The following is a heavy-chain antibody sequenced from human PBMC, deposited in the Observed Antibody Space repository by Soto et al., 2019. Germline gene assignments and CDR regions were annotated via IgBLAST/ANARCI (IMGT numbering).Heavy chain of an antibody. CDR3: AREGGSSGWYDY. D-gene: IGHD6-19*01. Sequence: QVQLQESGPGLVKPSETLSLTCTVSGGSISSYYWSWIRQTPGKGLEWIGYIYYSGSTNYNPSLKSRVTISVDTSKNQFSLKLSSVTAADTAVYYCAREGGSSGWYDYWGQGTLVTVSS. CDR2: IYYSGST. V-gene: IGHV4-59*01. J-gene: IGHJ4*02. CDR1: GGSISSYY.